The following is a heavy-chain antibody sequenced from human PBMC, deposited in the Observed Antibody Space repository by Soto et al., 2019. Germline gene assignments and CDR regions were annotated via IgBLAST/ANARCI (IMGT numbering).Heavy chain of an antibody. CDR1: VVTFSDYY. Sequence: GGPLCLPCTVSVVTFSDYYSRWIRHAPVKVLEWVSYINTISSAIYYADHVKGRFTISRDNAKISVYLQMNSLRAEGTAVYYCARRLQWQLRGLDSWGRGILVPGYS. CDR3: ARRLQWQLRGLDS. CDR2: INTISSAI. J-gene: IGHJ5*01. V-gene: IGHV3-11*01. D-gene: IGHD6-19*01.